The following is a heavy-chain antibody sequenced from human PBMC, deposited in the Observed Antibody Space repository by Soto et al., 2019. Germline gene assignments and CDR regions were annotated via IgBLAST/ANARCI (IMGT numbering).Heavy chain of an antibody. CDR3: ARAGCDGGTCYTLVGLRDGMDV. V-gene: IGHV3-30-3*01. J-gene: IGHJ6*02. CDR2: ISYDGNNK. D-gene: IGHD2-15*01. CDR1: GFTFSNYA. Sequence: QVQLVESGGGVVQPGRSLRLSCAAYGFTFSNYAMYWVRQAPGQGLEWVAVISYDGNNKYYADSVKGRFTISRDNSKNTLYLQMNSLRAEDTAVYYCARAGCDGGTCYTLVGLRDGMDVWGQGTTVTVSS.